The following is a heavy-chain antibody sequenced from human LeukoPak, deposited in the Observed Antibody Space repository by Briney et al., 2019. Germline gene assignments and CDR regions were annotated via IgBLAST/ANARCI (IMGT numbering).Heavy chain of an antibody. CDR1: GFTFSSYW. J-gene: IGHJ6*03. CDR3: AKDPSYSYYYYYMDV. CDR2: IKQDGSEK. V-gene: IGHV3-7*03. D-gene: IGHD4-11*01. Sequence: PGGSLRLSCAASGFTFSSYWMSWIRQAPGKGLEWVANIKQDGSEKYYVDSVKGRFTISRDNSKNSLYLQMNSLRTEDTALYYCAKDPSYSYYYYYMDVWGKGTTVTVSS.